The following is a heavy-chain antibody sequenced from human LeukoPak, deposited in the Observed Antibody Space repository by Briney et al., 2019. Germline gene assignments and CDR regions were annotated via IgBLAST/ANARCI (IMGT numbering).Heavy chain of an antibody. CDR3: ARANSSGYYYYY. CDR2: IIPIFGTA. CDR1: GGTFSSYA. Sequence: ASVNVSCRASGGTFSSYAISWVRQAPGQGLEWMGGIIPIFGTANYAQKFQGRVTITADESTSTAYMELSSLRSEDTAVYYCARANSSGYYYYYWGQGTLVTVSS. D-gene: IGHD3-22*01. V-gene: IGHV1-69*13. J-gene: IGHJ4*02.